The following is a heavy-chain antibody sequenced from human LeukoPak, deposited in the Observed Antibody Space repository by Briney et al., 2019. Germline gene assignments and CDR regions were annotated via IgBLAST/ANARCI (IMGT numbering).Heavy chain of an antibody. Sequence: SGALSLTCTVSGGSISSYYWSWIRQPPGKGLEWIGYIHHSGSTNSKPSLKSRVTISVDTSKNQYSLKLSSVTAADTAVYYCARSTSGGYYYALDYWGQGTLVTVS. D-gene: IGHD3-22*01. CDR1: GGSISSYY. CDR2: IHHSGST. V-gene: IGHV4-59*08. CDR3: ARSTSGGYYYALDY. J-gene: IGHJ4*02.